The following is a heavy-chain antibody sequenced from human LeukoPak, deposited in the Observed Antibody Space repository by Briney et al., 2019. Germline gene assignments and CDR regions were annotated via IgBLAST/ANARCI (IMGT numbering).Heavy chain of an antibody. V-gene: IGHV3-7*04. J-gene: IGHJ4*02. D-gene: IGHD4-17*01. Sequence: PGGSLRLSCAASAFTFSNYWVNWVRQAPGKGPEWVANINQDGSVRNYVDSVKGRFTISRDNTKNSVYLQMNSLRAEDTGVYYCARGGPTVTPADYWGQGTLVTVSS. CDR3: ARGGPTVTPADY. CDR1: AFTFSNYW. CDR2: INQDGSVR.